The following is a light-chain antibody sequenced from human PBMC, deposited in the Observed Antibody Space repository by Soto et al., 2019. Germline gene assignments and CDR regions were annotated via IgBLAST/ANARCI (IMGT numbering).Light chain of an antibody. CDR3: SSYTVSSTVV. V-gene: IGLV2-14*01. CDR1: SSDVGGYNY. CDR2: DVS. Sequence: QSVLTQPASVSGSPGQSITISCTGTSSDVGGYNYVSWYQQHPGKAPKLMIYDVSNRPSGVSNRFSGSKSGNTASLTISGLQAEDEADYYCSSYTVSSTVVFGVGTTLTVL. J-gene: IGLJ2*01.